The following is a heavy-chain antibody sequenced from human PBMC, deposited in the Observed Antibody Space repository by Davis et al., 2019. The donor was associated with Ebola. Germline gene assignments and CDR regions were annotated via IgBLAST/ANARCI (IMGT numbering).Heavy chain of an antibody. CDR1: GGSFSGYY. D-gene: IGHD3-9*01. J-gene: IGHJ6*02. CDR2: MNHSGST. V-gene: IGHV4-34*01. CDR3: ARGILRYFDWLSPGPYYYYGMDV. Sequence: SETLSLTCTVYGGSFSGYYWSWIRQPPGKGLEWIGEMNHSGSTNYNPSLKSRVTISVDTSKNQFSLKLSSVTAADTAVYYCARGILRYFDWLSPGPYYYYGMDVWGQGTTVTVSS.